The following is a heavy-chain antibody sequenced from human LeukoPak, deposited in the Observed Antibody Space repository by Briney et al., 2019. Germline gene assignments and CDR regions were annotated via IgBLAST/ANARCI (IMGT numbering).Heavy chain of an antibody. V-gene: IGHV4-39*01. J-gene: IGHJ5*02. CDR1: GGSISSSSYY. CDR3: ARRGKDQLLRVAWFDP. D-gene: IGHD2-2*01. CDR2: IYYSGST. Sequence: PSETLSLTCTVSGGSISSSSYYWGWIRQPPGKGLEWIGSIYYSGSTYYNPSLKSRVTISVDTSKNQFSLKLSSVTAADTAVYYCARRGKDQLLRVAWFDPWGQGTLVTVSS.